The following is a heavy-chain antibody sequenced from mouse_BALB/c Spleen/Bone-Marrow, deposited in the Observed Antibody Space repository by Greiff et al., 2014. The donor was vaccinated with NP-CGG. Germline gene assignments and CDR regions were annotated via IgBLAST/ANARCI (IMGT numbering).Heavy chain of an antibody. J-gene: IGHJ4*01. V-gene: IGHV3-6*02. CDR2: ISYDGSN. CDR3: ASYFYYAMDY. Sequence: VKLLESGPGLVKPSQSLSLTCSVTGYSITSGYYWNWIRQFPGNKLEWMGYISYDGSNNYNPSLKNRISITRDTSKNQFFLKLNSVTTEDTATYYCASYFYYAMDYWGQGTSVTVSS. D-gene: IGHD1-1*01. CDR1: GYSITSGYY.